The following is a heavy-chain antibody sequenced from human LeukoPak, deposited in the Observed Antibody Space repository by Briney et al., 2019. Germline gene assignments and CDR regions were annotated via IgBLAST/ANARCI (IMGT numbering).Heavy chain of an antibody. V-gene: IGHV3-21*01. D-gene: IGHD3-10*01. J-gene: IGHJ4*02. CDR3: AKDLRALWFGELFAEDY. CDR2: ISSSSSYI. Sequence: GGSLRLSCAASGFTFSSYSMNWVRQAPGKGLEWVSSISSSSSYIYYADSVKGRFTISRDNSKNTLYLQMNSLRAEDTAVYYCAKDLRALWFGELFAEDYWGQGTLVTVSS. CDR1: GFTFSSYS.